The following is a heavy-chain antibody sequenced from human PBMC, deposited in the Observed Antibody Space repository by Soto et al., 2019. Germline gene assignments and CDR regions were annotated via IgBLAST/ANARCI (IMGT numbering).Heavy chain of an antibody. CDR1: GYTLTSYG. CDR2: ISAYNGNT. V-gene: IGHV1-18*01. CDR3: ARGTMVRGVTHDAFDI. Sequence: ASVKVSCKASGYTLTSYGISWVRQAPGQGLEWMGWISAYNGNTNYAQKLQGRVTMTTDTSTSTAYMELRSLRSDDTAVYYCARGTMVRGVTHDAFDIWGQGTMVTGSS. J-gene: IGHJ3*02. D-gene: IGHD3-10*01.